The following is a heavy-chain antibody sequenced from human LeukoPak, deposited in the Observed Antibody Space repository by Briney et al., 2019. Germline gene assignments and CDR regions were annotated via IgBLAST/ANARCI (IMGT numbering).Heavy chain of an antibody. V-gene: IGHV3-74*01. Sequence: GGSLRLSCAASGFTFSSYWMHWVRQAPGKGLVWVSRINSDVSRTSYADSVKGRFTISRDNAKNTLYLQMNSLRAEDTAVYYCARDKYGGNSNAFDIWGQGTLVTVSS. CDR3: ARDKYGGNSNAFDI. D-gene: IGHD4-23*01. CDR1: GFTFSSYW. J-gene: IGHJ3*02. CDR2: INSDVSRT.